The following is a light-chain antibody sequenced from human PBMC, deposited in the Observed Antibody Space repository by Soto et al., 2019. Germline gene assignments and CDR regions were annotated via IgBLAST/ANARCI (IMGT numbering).Light chain of an antibody. J-gene: IGKJ3*01. CDR2: GAS. CDR3: QQYNNWPT. CDR1: QSVSSD. Sequence: EIVMTQSPATLSVSPGERATLSCRASQSVSSDLAWYQQKPAQAPRLLIYGASTRATGIPARFSGSGSGTEFTLSISSLQSEDFAVYCCQQYNNWPTFGPGTKVDI. V-gene: IGKV3-15*01.